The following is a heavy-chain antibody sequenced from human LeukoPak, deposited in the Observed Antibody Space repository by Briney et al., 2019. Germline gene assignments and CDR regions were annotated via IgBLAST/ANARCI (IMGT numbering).Heavy chain of an antibody. Sequence: GASVKVSCKASGGTFSSYAISWVRQAPGQGLEWMGRIIPILGIANYAQKFQGRVTITADKSTSTAYMELSSLRSEDTAVYYCARDGGGTGRPFDFWGQGTLVTVSS. CDR3: ARDGGGTGRPFDF. D-gene: IGHD1-26*01. V-gene: IGHV1-69*04. CDR1: GGTFSSYA. J-gene: IGHJ4*02. CDR2: IIPILGIA.